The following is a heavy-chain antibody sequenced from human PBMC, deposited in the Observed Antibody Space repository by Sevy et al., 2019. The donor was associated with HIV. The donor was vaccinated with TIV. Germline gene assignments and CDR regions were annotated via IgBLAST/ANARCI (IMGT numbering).Heavy chain of an antibody. CDR3: AKGGVYGDYSDAFDI. J-gene: IGHJ3*02. Sequence: GGSLRLSCAASGFTFSSYAMSWVRQAPGKGLEWVSAISGSGGGTYYADSVKGRFTISRDNSKNTLYLQMNSLRAEDTAVYYCAKGGVYGDYSDAFDIWGQGTMVTVSS. CDR2: ISGSGGGT. D-gene: IGHD4-17*01. V-gene: IGHV3-23*01. CDR1: GFTFSSYA.